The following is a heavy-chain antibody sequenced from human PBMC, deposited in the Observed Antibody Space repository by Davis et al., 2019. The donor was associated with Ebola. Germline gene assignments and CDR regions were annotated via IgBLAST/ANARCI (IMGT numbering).Heavy chain of an antibody. V-gene: IGHV1-18*01. CDR1: GYTFTSYG. Sequence: ASVKVSCKASGYTFTSYGISWVRQAPGQGLDWMGWISAYNGNTNYAQKLQGRVTMTTDTSTSTAYMELRSLRSDDTAVYYCARDVAAPGWFDPWGQGTLVTVSS. J-gene: IGHJ5*02. CDR2: ISAYNGNT. D-gene: IGHD6-13*01. CDR3: ARDVAAPGWFDP.